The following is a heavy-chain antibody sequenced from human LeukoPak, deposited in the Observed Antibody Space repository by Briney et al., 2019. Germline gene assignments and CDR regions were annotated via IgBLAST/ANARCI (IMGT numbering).Heavy chain of an antibody. CDR2: NYYSGST. V-gene: IGHV4-39*07. Sequence: PPETLSLTCTLSGGSISSSSYYWGWIRHPPGKGLEWIGSNYYSGSTYYNPSLKSRVTISVDTSKNQFSLKLSSVTAADTAVYYCARGHNLFWSGYNWFDPWGQGTLVTVSS. D-gene: IGHD3-3*01. J-gene: IGHJ5*02. CDR3: ARGHNLFWSGYNWFDP. CDR1: GGSISSSSYY.